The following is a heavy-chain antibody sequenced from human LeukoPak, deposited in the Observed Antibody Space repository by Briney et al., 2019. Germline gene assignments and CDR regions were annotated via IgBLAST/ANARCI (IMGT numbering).Heavy chain of an antibody. CDR3: AKRTPYSSGSYYFDY. Sequence: GGSLRLSCEVSGFTFSSYAMSWVRRAPGKGLEWVSAISGSGGTTNYADSVKGRLTISRDNSQNTLYLQMNSLRAEDTAVYYCAKRTPYSSGSYYFDYWGQGTLVTVSS. CDR2: ISGSGGTT. CDR1: GFTFSSYA. V-gene: IGHV3-23*01. J-gene: IGHJ4*02. D-gene: IGHD3-22*01.